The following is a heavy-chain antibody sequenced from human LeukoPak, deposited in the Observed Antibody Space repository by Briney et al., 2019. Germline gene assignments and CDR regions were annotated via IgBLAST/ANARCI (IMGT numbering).Heavy chain of an antibody. CDR3: ARSLGYCSSTSCYTEDYFDY. CDR2: IYYSGST. V-gene: IGHV4-59*08. Sequence: SETLSLTCTVSGGSISSYYWGWIRQPPGKGLEWIGYIYYSGSTNYNPSLKSRVTISVDTSKNQFSLKLSSVTAADTAVYYCARSLGYCSSTSCYTEDYFDYWGQGTLVTVSS. D-gene: IGHD2-2*02. CDR1: GGSISSYY. J-gene: IGHJ4*02.